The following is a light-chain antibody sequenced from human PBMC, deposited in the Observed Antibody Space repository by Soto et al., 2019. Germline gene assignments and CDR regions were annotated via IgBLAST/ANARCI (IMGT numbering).Light chain of an antibody. CDR3: MQGTHWPPFT. J-gene: IGKJ3*01. CDR2: KVS. Sequence: DVVMTQSPLSLPVTLGQPASISXRXSQSLVXXXXXXXXXXCQQRPGQSPRRLIYKVSKRDSGVPDRFSGSGSGTDFTLKISRVEAEDVGVYYCMQGTHWPPFTFGPGTKVDIK. CDR1: QSLVXXXXXXX. V-gene: IGKV2-30*01.